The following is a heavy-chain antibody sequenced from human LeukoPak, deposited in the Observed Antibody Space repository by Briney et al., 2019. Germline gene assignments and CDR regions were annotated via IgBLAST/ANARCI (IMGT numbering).Heavy chain of an antibody. CDR2: IRSDGGST. CDR3: ARKDNFDY. Sequence: GGSLRLSCAASGFXLSSYWIHWVRQAPGKGLVWVSHIRSDGGSTTSADTLKGRFTISRDNAKNTLYLQMDSLRAEDMAVYYCARKDNFDYWGQGTLVTVSS. CDR1: GFXLSSYW. V-gene: IGHV3-74*01. J-gene: IGHJ4*02.